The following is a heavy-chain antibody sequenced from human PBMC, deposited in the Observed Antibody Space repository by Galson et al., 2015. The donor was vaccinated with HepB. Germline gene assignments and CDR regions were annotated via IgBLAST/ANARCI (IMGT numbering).Heavy chain of an antibody. CDR2: IKSKTDGGTT. D-gene: IGHD1-26*01. J-gene: IGHJ6*04. V-gene: IGHV3-15*07. CDR3: TTDFIVGSPLLDV. Sequence: SLRLSCAASGYTFSNAWMNWVRQAPGKGLEWVGRIKSKTDGGTTDYAAPVKGRFTISRDDSKNTLYLQMNSLKTEDTAVYHCTTDFIVGSPLLDVWGKGTTVTVSS. CDR1: GYTFSNAW.